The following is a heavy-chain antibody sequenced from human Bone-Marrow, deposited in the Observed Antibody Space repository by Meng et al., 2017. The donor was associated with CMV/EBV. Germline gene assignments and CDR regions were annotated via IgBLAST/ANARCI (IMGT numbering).Heavy chain of an antibody. CDR3: ARSPYCSSTSCSRGWFDP. J-gene: IGHJ5*02. Sequence: ASVKVSCKASGYTFTSYDINWVRQATGQGLEWMGIINPSGGSTSYAQKFQGRVTMTRDTSTSTVYMELSSLRSEDTAVYYCARSPYCSSTSCSRGWFDPWGQGTLVTVSS. CDR2: INPSGGST. D-gene: IGHD2-2*01. CDR1: GYTFTSYD. V-gene: IGHV1-46*01.